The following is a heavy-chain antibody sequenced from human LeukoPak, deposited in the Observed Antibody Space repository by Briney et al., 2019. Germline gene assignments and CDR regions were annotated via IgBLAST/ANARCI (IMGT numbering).Heavy chain of an antibody. CDR2: ISAYNGNT. D-gene: IGHD4-11*01. J-gene: IGHJ6*03. V-gene: IGHV1-18*01. CDR3: ARVPDYSNYEFYYYYYMDV. Sequence: SVKVSCKASGYTFTSYGISWVRQAPGQGLEWMGWISAYNGNTNYAQKLQGRVTMTTDTSTSTAYMELRSLRSDDTAVYYCARVPDYSNYEFYYYYYMDVWGKGTTVTVSS. CDR1: GYTFTSYG.